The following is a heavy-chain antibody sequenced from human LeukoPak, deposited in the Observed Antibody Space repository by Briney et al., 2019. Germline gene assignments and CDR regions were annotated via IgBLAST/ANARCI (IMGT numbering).Heavy chain of an antibody. CDR1: GFTVSSNY. CDR2: ISGSGGST. D-gene: IGHD3-3*01. Sequence: GGSLRLSCAASGFTVSSNYMSWVRQAPGKGLEWVSAISGSGGSTYYADSVKGRFTISRDNSKNTLYLQMNSLRAEDTAVYYCAKDDESGYDFWSGYYLFDYWGQGTLVTVSS. CDR3: AKDDESGYDFWSGYYLFDY. V-gene: IGHV3-23*01. J-gene: IGHJ4*02.